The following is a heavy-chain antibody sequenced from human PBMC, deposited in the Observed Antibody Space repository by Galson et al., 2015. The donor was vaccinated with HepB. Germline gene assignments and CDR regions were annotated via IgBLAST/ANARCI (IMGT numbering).Heavy chain of an antibody. CDR2: INAGNGNT. J-gene: IGHJ6*02. V-gene: IGHV1-3*01. D-gene: IGHD3-22*01. Sequence: SVKVSCKASGYTFTSYAMHWVRQAPGQRLEWMGWINAGNGNTKYSQKFQGRVTITRDTSASTAYMELSSLRSEDTAVYYCARDQGYYYDSSGYYDLRDNYYYGMDVWGQGTTVTVSS. CDR1: GYTFTSYA. CDR3: ARDQGYYYDSSGYYDLRDNYYYGMDV.